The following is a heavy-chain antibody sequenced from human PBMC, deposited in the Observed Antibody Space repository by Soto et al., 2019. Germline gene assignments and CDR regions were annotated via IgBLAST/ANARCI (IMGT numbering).Heavy chain of an antibody. V-gene: IGHV1-69*13. Sequence: PVKVSCKASGGTFSSYVISWVRHAPGQGLEWMGGIIPIFGTANYAQKFQGRVTITADESTSTAYMELSSLRSEDTAVYYCASPKRYCSSTSCYGNWFDPWGQGTLVTVTS. J-gene: IGHJ5*02. CDR3: ASPKRYCSSTSCYGNWFDP. CDR2: IIPIFGTA. CDR1: GGTFSSYV. D-gene: IGHD2-2*01.